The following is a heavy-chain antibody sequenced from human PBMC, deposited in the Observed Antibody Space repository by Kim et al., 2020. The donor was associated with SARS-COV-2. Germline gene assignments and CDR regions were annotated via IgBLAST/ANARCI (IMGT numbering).Heavy chain of an antibody. CDR3: AKGRQYGFEGSGYYPHDAFDI. Sequence: GGSLRLSCAASGFTFGDYAMHWVRQAPGKGLEWVSGISWNSGSIGYADSVKGRFTISRDNAKNSLYLQMNSLRAEDTALYYCAKGRQYGFEGSGYYPHDAFDIWGQGTMVTVSS. J-gene: IGHJ3*02. D-gene: IGHD3-22*01. V-gene: IGHV3-9*01. CDR1: GFTFGDYA. CDR2: ISWNSGSI.